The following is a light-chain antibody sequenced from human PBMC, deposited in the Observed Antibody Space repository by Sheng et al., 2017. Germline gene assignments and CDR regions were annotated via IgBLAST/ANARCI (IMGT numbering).Light chain of an antibody. CDR3: MQVTQFPYT. Sequence: DIVMTHTPLSSPVTLGQPASISCRSSQSLVNSDGNTYLSWVHQRPGQPPRLLIYMISNRLSGVPDRFSGSGAGTDFTLRISRVEAEDVGVYYCMQVTQFPYTFGQGTKLDI. J-gene: IGKJ2*01. CDR2: MIS. CDR1: QSLVNSDGNTY. V-gene: IGKV2-24*01.